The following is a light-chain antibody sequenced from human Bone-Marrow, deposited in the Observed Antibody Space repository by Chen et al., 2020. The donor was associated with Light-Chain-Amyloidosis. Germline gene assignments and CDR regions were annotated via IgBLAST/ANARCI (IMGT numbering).Light chain of an antibody. Sequence: SYELTQPPSVSVSPGQTARITCSGDDLPTEYAYWYQQKPGQAPVLVIHRDTERPSGISDRFSGSSSGTTATLTISAVQAEDEATYHSQSADSSGTYEGIFGGGTKLTVL. CDR1: DLPTEY. J-gene: IGLJ2*01. V-gene: IGLV3-25*03. CDR3: QSADSSGTYEGI. CDR2: RDT.